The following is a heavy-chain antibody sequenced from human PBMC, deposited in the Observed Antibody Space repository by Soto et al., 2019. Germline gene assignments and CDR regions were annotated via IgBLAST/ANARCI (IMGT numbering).Heavy chain of an antibody. D-gene: IGHD5-18*01. CDR1: GFTFSSYA. V-gene: IGHV3-30-3*01. Sequence: QVQLVESGGGVVQPGRSLRLSCAASGFTFSSYAMHWVRQAPGKGLEWVAVISYDGSNKYYADSVKGRFTISRDNSNNTLYLQMNSLRPEDTAVYYCARSMQLWLHWDYWAQGTLVTVSS. J-gene: IGHJ4*02. CDR3: ARSMQLWLHWDY. CDR2: ISYDGSNK.